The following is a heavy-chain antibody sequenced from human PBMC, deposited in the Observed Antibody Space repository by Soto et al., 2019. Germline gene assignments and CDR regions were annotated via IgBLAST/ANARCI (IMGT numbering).Heavy chain of an antibody. CDR3: ARRLGTELGHYYYGMDV. CDR2: IYSGGST. Sequence: PGGSLRLSCAASGFTVSSNYMSWVRQAPGKGLEWVSVIYSGGSTYYAYSVKGRFTISRDNSKNTLYLQMNSLRAEDTAVYYCARRLGTELGHYYYGMDVWGQGTTVTVSS. D-gene: IGHD7-27*01. V-gene: IGHV3-53*01. J-gene: IGHJ6*02. CDR1: GFTVSSNY.